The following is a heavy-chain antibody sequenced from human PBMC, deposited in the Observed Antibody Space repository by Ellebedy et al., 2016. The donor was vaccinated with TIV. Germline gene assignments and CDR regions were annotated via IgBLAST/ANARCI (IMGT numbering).Heavy chain of an antibody. D-gene: IGHD2-2*01. V-gene: IGHV3-7*01. Sequence: PGGSLRLSCAASEFAFETDWMTWVRHAPGKGLEWVANINQEGSDKSYVDSVKGRFTIFRDNAKSSLYLQMNSLRAEDTAVYYCARGGATSSRYWRNWGQGALVTVSS. CDR2: INQEGSDK. J-gene: IGHJ4*02. CDR1: EFAFETDW. CDR3: ARGGATSSRYWRN.